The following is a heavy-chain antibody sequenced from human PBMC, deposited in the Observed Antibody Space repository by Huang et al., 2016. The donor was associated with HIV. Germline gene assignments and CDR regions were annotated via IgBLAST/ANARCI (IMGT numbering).Heavy chain of an antibody. D-gene: IGHD3-22*01. CDR3: ARMFKYDSGGYWGNDAFDI. V-gene: IGHV4-34*02. CDR1: GGSFSGHY. J-gene: IGHJ3*02. CDR2: ISDSGST. Sequence: QVQLQQWGAELLKPSETLSLTWAVSGGSFSGHYWTWIRQPPGRGREWIGEISDSGSTTYNPALKSRVTSSGDTSQSQFSLKLNSVTAAETAIYYCARMFKYDSGGYWGNDAFDIWGQGTMVTVSS.